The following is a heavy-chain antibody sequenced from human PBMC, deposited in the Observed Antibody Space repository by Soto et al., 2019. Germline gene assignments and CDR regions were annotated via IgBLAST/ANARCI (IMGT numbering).Heavy chain of an antibody. CDR1: GYTFTSYG. V-gene: IGHV1-18*01. D-gene: IGHD3-3*01. CDR3: ARVTGGFWSGSDVPRSGAFDI. CDR2: ISAYNGNT. Sequence: GASVKVSCKASGYTFTSYGISWVRQAPGQGLEWMGWISAYNGNTNYAQKLQGRVTMTTDTSTSTAYMELGSLRSDDTAVYYCARVTGGFWSGSDVPRSGAFDIWGQGTMVTVSS. J-gene: IGHJ3*02.